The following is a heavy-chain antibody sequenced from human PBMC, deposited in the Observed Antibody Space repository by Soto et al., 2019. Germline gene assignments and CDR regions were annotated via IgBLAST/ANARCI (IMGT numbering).Heavy chain of an antibody. Sequence: GASVNVSCKASGYTFTGYFMHCVRQAPGQVLEWMGWMNPNSGGTNYAQKFQGRVTMTRDTSISTAYMEMSSLRADDSAIYYCAKKAVPDSGINYYGMDVWGQGTTVTVSS. J-gene: IGHJ6*02. V-gene: IGHV1-2*02. D-gene: IGHD3-10*01. CDR1: GYTFTGYF. CDR3: AKKAVPDSGINYYGMDV. CDR2: MNPNSGGT.